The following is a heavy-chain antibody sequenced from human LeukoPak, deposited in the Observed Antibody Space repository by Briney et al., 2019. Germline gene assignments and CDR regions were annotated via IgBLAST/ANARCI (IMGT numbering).Heavy chain of an antibody. V-gene: IGHV4-34*01. J-gene: IGHJ6*04. CDR2: INHSGST. Sequence: SETLSLTCAVYGGSFSGYYWSWIRQPPGKGLEWIGEINHSGSTNYNPSLESRVTISVDTSKNQFSLKLSSVTAADTAVYYCARLYYYGSGSFIWGKGTTVTISS. D-gene: IGHD3-10*01. CDR1: GGSFSGYY. CDR3: ARLYYYGSGSFI.